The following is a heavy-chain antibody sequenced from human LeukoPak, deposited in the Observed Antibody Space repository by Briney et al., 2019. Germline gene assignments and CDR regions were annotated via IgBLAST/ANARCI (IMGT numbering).Heavy chain of an antibody. CDR3: AKDPNASVDYGDPGGFDY. D-gene: IGHD4-17*01. V-gene: IGHV3-30*18. CDR1: GFTFSSYG. J-gene: IGHJ4*02. CDR2: ISYDGSNK. Sequence: GGSLRLSCAASGFTFSSYGMHWVRQAPGKGLEWVAVISYDGSNKYYADSVKGRFTISRDNSKNTLYLQMNSLRAEDTAVYYCAKDPNASVDYGDPGGFDYWGQGTLVTVSS.